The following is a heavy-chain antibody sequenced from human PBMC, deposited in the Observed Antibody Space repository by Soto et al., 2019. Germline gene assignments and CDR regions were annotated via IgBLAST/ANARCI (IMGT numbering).Heavy chain of an antibody. CDR2: IIPNFDTP. V-gene: IGHV1-69*01. J-gene: IGHJ6*02. CDR3: AVAMVREILIFESSGMHV. CDR1: GGSFNNYA. D-gene: IGHD3-10*01. Sequence: QVHLVQSGAEVKKPGSSVKVSCKTSGGSFNNYAVSWVRQAPGQGLEWMGGIIPNFDTPNYAQKFQDRVTIIADESTSTVYMGLRSLISNDTAVYYCAVAMVREILIFESSGMHVWGQGTTVIVSS.